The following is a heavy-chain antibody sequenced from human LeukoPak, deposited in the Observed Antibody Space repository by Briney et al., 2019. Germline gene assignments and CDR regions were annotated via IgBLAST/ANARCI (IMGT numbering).Heavy chain of an antibody. Sequence: PGGSLRLSCAGSGFTFSSYAMTWVRQAPGKGVKWVSGISASNGITYHADSVKGRFTISRDNSKGTLYLQMNSLRVEDTAVYYCAKGSSDSWYSALEYWGQGTLVTVSS. D-gene: IGHD3-22*01. CDR1: GFTFSSYA. CDR2: ISASNGIT. V-gene: IGHV3-23*01. J-gene: IGHJ4*02. CDR3: AKGSSDSWYSALEY.